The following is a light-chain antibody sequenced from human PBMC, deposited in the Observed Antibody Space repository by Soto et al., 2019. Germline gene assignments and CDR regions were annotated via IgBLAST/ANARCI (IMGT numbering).Light chain of an antibody. J-gene: IGKJ1*01. CDR2: DAS. Sequence: DIQVTRSPSTLSASVGDRVTITCRATETINNWLAWYQQKPGKAPKLLIYDASSLASGVPSRFSGSASGTDFFLTISSLQPDDFANYYCQQYTSYSWTFGQGTKVEIK. CDR1: ETINNW. CDR3: QQYTSYSWT. V-gene: IGKV1-5*01.